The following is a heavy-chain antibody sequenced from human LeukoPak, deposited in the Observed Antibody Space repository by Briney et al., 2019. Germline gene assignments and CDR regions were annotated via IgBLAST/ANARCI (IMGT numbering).Heavy chain of an antibody. CDR1: GGTFSSYA. CDR3: ATTASMVRGVIKSLDY. J-gene: IGHJ4*02. V-gene: IGHV1-46*01. Sequence: GASVKVSCKASGGTFSSYAISWVRQAPGQGLEWMGIINPSGGSTSYAQKFQGRVTMTRDTSTSTVYMELSSLRSEDTAVYYCATTASMVRGVIKSLDYWGQGTLVTVSS. D-gene: IGHD3-10*01. CDR2: INPSGGST.